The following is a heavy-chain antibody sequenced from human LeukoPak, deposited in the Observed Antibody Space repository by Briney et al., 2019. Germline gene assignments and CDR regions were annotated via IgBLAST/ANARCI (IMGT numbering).Heavy chain of an antibody. Sequence: SETLSLTCTVSGGSISGYYWSWIRQPAGKGLEWIGRIYTSGSTNYNPSLKSRVTISVDTSKNQFSLKLSSVTAADTAVYYCARGPSGYAPPYYMDVWGKGTTVTVSS. V-gene: IGHV4-4*07. CDR1: GGSISGYY. CDR2: IYTSGST. CDR3: ARGPSGYAPPYYMDV. D-gene: IGHD3-22*01. J-gene: IGHJ6*03.